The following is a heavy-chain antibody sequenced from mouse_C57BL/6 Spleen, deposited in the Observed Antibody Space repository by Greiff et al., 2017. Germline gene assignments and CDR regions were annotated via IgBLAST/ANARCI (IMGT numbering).Heavy chain of an antibody. CDR2: IHPNSGST. V-gene: IGHV1-64*01. CDR3: AKRSYGSSLYYFDY. J-gene: IGHJ2*01. D-gene: IGHD1-1*01. CDR1: GYTFTSYW. Sequence: VQLQQSGAELVKPGASVKLSCKASGYTFTSYWMHWVKQRPGQGLEWIGMIHPNSGSTNYNEKFKSKATLTVDKSSSTAYMQLSSLTSEDSAVYYCAKRSYGSSLYYFDYWGQGTTLTVSS.